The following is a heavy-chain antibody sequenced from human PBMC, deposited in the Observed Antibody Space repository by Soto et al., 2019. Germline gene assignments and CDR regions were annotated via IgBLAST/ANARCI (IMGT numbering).Heavy chain of an antibody. Sequence: GESLKISCKGSGYSFTSYWIGWVRQMPGKGLEWMGIIYPGDSDTRYSPSFQGQVTISADKSISTAYLQWSSLKASDTAMYYCARRSAARPYYYSMDVWGKGTTVTVSS. V-gene: IGHV5-51*01. CDR3: ARRSAARPYYYSMDV. J-gene: IGHJ6*03. D-gene: IGHD6-6*01. CDR1: GYSFTSYW. CDR2: IYPGDSDT.